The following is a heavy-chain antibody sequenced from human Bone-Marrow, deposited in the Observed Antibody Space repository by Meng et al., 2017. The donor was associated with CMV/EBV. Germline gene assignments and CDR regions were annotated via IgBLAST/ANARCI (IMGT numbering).Heavy chain of an antibody. D-gene: IGHD2-2*01. V-gene: IGHV3-23*01. Sequence: GESLKISCAASGFTFSSYAMSWVRQAPGKGLEWVPAISGSGGSTYYADSVKGRFTISRDNSKNTLYLQMNSLRAEDTAVYYCAKDPGMRYCSSTSCYGYYYYGMDVCGQGTTVTVSS. CDR1: GFTFSSYA. J-gene: IGHJ6*02. CDR2: ISGSGGST. CDR3: AKDPGMRYCSSTSCYGYYYYGMDV.